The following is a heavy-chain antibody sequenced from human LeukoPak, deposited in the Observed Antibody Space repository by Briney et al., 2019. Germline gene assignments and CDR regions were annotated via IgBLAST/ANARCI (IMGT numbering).Heavy chain of an antibody. V-gene: IGHV4-31*03. J-gene: IGHJ6*02. CDR2: IYYRGNT. CDR3: AREDHDYFAMDV. CDR1: GGSISNGGYY. Sequence: PSETLSLTCTVSGGSISNGGYYWSWIRQHPGKGLEWLGYIYYRGNTHYNSSLKSRVTISVDTSKNQFSLKLNSVTAADSAVYYCAREDHDYFAMDVWGQGTTVTVSS.